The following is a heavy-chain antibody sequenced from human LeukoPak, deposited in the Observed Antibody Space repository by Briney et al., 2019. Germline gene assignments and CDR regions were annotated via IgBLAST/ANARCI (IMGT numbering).Heavy chain of an antibody. CDR2: ISSSGSTI. CDR3: ATLPSGYDSWFDP. CDR1: GFTFSSYE. D-gene: IGHD5-12*01. Sequence: GESLRLSCAASGFTFSSYEMNWVRQPPGKGLEWVSYISSSGSTIYYADSVKGRFTISRDNAKNSLYLQMNGLRAEDTAVYYCATLPSGYDSWFDPWGQGTLVTVSS. J-gene: IGHJ5*02. V-gene: IGHV3-48*03.